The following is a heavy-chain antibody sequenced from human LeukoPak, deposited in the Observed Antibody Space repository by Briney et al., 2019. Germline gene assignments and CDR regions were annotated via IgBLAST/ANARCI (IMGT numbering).Heavy chain of an antibody. CDR1: GGTFSRYA. Sequence: SVKVSCKASGGTFSRYAISWVRQSPGQGLEWMGGITPIFGTASYAQKFQGRVTITADESTSTAYMVLSSLRSEDTAVYYRARDSSELRSLIFHWGQGTLVTVSS. CDR2: ITPIFGTA. V-gene: IGHV1-69*13. D-gene: IGHD1-14*01. CDR3: ARDSSELRSLIFH. J-gene: IGHJ1*01.